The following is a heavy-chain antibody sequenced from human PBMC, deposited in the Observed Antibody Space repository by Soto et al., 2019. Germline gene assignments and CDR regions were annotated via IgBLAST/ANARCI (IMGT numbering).Heavy chain of an antibody. Sequence: WTWIRQSPGKGLEWIGEIHHSGSTDYNPSLKSRVTISVDTSKSQFSLKLTSVTAADTAVYYCARGLVLRGVVLAYWGQGTLVTVSS. CDR2: IHHSGST. J-gene: IGHJ4*02. V-gene: IGHV4-34*01. D-gene: IGHD3-10*01. CDR3: ARGLVLRGVVLAY.